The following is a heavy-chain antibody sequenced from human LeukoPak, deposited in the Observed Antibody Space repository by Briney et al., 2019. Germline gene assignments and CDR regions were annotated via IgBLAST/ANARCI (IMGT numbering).Heavy chain of an antibody. V-gene: IGHV1-8*03. CDR3: ARGSTAPGTLYYYYYMDV. CDR2: MNPNSGNT. Sequence: AASVKVSCKASGYTFTSNDINWVRQATGQGLEWMGWMNPNSGNTGYAQKFQGRVTITRNTSISTAYMELSSLRSEDTAVYYCARGSTAPGTLYYYYYMDVWGKGTTVTVSS. D-gene: IGHD6-13*01. CDR1: GYTFTSND. J-gene: IGHJ6*03.